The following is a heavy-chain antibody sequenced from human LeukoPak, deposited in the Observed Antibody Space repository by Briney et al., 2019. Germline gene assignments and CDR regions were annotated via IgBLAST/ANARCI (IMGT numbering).Heavy chain of an antibody. J-gene: IGHJ6*03. D-gene: IGHD6-13*01. CDR3: ARMEEAAAGTEFYYYYYMDV. V-gene: IGHV4-31*03. Sequence: SQTLSLTCTISGDSFTSGGYYWSWIRQHPGKGLEWIGYIYYSGSTHYTPSLKSRVAISVDTSKNQFSLKMSSVTAADTAVYYCARMEEAAAGTEFYYYYYMDVWGKGTTVTVSS. CDR2: IYYSGST. CDR1: GDSFTSGGYY.